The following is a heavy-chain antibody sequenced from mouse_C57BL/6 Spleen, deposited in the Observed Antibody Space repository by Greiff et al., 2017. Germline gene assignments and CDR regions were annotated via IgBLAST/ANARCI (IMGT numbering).Heavy chain of an antibody. J-gene: IGHJ3*01. Sequence: QVQLKQSGAELARPGASVKLSCKASGYTFTSYGISWVKQRTGQGLEWIGEIYPRSGNTYYNETFKGKATLTADKSSSTAYMELRSLTSEDSAVYFCARNSNDAWFAYWGQGTLVTVSA. CDR1: GYTFTSYG. CDR3: ARNSNDAWFAY. D-gene: IGHD2-12*01. V-gene: IGHV1-81*01. CDR2: IYPRSGNT.